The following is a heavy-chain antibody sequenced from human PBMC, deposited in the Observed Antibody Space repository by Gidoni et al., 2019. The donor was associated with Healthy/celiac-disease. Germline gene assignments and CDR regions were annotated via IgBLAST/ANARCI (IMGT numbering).Heavy chain of an antibody. D-gene: IGHD6-19*01. J-gene: IGHJ5*02. CDR1: GYTFTSYY. CDR2: INPSGGST. CDR3: ARGEGAGRWLASNWFDP. Sequence: QVQLVQSGAEVKKPGASVKVSCKASGYTFTSYYMHWVRQAPGQGLEWMGIINPSGGSTSYAQKFQGRVTMTRDTSTSTVYMELSSLRSEDTAVYYCARGEGAGRWLASNWFDPWGQGTLVTVSS. V-gene: IGHV1-46*03.